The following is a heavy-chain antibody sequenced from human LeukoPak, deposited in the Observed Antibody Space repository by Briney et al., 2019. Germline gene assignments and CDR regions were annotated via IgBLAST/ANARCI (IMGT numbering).Heavy chain of an antibody. V-gene: IGHV3-21*01. J-gene: IGHJ4*02. CDR1: GFTLSSNS. CDR3: ARARDWSSTSCYGVGDF. Sequence: GGSLRLSCAASGFTLSSNSMNWVRQAPGKGLEWVSAISTTSDYKHYADSVKGRFTIPRDNAKNSLYLQMNSLRAEDTAVYYCARARDWSSTSCYGVGDFWGQGTLVTVSS. D-gene: IGHD2-2*01. CDR2: ISTTSDYK.